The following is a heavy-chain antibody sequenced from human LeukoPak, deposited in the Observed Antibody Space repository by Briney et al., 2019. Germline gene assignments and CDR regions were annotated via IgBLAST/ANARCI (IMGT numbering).Heavy chain of an antibody. Sequence: SETLSLTCTVSGGSISSGGYYWSWIRQHPGKGLEWIGYIYYSGSTYYNPSLKSRVNISVDTSKKQFSLKRSSVTGAGTDGYYCARRFYDFWSGYRTELGLYYYYGMDVWGQGTTVTVSS. CDR3: ARRFYDFWSGYRTELGLYYYYGMDV. D-gene: IGHD3-3*01. J-gene: IGHJ6*02. V-gene: IGHV4-31*03. CDR1: GGSISSGGYY. CDR2: IYYSGST.